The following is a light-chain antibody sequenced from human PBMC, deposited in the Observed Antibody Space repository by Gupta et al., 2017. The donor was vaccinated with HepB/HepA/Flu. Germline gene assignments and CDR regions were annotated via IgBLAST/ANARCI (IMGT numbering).Light chain of an antibody. V-gene: IGLV3-22*01. CDR3: LSGDEDNPKV. J-gene: IGLJ2*01. CDR1: VLGAKY. Sequence: SYDLTLLPSVSVSPGQPARITCSGDVLGAKYADWYQQKPGQAPEWVIYEDSERYPGIPERVSGSTSGNTNTLSNSRDLTEDEADDYCLSGDEDNPKVFGGGTKLTVL. CDR2: EDS.